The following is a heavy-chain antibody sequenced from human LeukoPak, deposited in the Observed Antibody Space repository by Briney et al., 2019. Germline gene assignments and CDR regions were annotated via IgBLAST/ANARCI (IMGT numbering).Heavy chain of an antibody. V-gene: IGHV3-23*01. J-gene: IGHJ2*01. D-gene: IGHD6-13*01. CDR2: ISGSGGST. CDR3: AKDRRQQLVLWYFDL. CDR1: GFTFSSYA. Sequence: GGSLRLSCAASGFTFSSYAMSWVCQAPGKGLEWVSAISGSGGSTYYADSVKGRFTISRDNSKNTLYLQMNNLRAEDTAVYYCAKDRRQQLVLWYFDLWGRGTLVTVSS.